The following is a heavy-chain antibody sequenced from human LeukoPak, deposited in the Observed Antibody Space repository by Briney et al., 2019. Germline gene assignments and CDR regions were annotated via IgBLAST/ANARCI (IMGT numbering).Heavy chain of an antibody. CDR2: INHSGST. CDR1: GGSFSGYY. CDR3: ASASGYYRRFDY. D-gene: IGHD3-22*01. V-gene: IGHV4-34*01. J-gene: IGHJ4*02. Sequence: SETLSLTCAVYGGSFSGYYWSWIRQPPGKGLEWIGEINHSGSTNYNPSLKSRVTISVDTSKNQFSLKLSSVTAADTAVYYCASASGYYRRFDYWGQGTLVTVSS.